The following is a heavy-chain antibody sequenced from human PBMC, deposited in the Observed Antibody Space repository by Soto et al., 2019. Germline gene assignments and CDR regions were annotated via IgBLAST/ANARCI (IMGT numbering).Heavy chain of an antibody. Sequence: PSETLSLTCTVSGGSISSYYWSWIRQPPGKGLEWIGFIYYSGSTNYNPSLKSRVTISVDTSKNQFSLKMTSVTAVDTAVYYCARETLENYYNSSGYQMLADWFDPWGQGILVTVSS. CDR2: IYYSGST. CDR3: ARETLENYYNSSGYQMLADWFDP. D-gene: IGHD3-22*01. CDR1: GGSISSYY. J-gene: IGHJ5*02. V-gene: IGHV4-59*01.